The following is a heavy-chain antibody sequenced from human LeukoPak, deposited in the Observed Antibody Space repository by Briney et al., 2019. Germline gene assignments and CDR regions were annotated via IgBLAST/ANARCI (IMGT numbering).Heavy chain of an antibody. V-gene: IGHV1-69*04. CDR2: IIPILGIA. Sequence: SVKVSCKASGGTFSSYAISWVRQAPGQGLEWMGRIIPILGIANYAQKFQGRVTITADKSTSTAYMELSSLRSEDTAVYYCARDGGSKRASGYEFDYWGQGTLVTVSS. CDR3: ARDGGSKRASGYEFDY. D-gene: IGHD5-12*01. CDR1: GGTFSSYA. J-gene: IGHJ4*02.